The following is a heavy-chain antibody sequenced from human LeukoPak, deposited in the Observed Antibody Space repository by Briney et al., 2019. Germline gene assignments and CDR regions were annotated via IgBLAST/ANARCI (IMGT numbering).Heavy chain of an antibody. J-gene: IGHJ4*02. CDR2: IWYDGSIK. Sequence: GGSLRLSCAASGFTFSSYAMHWVRQAPGKGLEWVAVIWYDGSIKYYADSVKGRFTISRDNSKNTLYLQMNSLRAEDTALYYCASAAGPIDNWGQGTLVTVSS. CDR3: ASAAGPIDN. V-gene: IGHV3-33*08. CDR1: GFTFSSYA. D-gene: IGHD6-19*01.